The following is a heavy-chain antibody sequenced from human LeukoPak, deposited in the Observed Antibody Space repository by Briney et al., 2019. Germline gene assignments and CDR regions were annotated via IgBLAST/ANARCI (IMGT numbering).Heavy chain of an antibody. J-gene: IGHJ3*02. D-gene: IGHD3-10*01. CDR2: ISHSGST. CDR1: GGSLIDYY. V-gene: IGHV4-34*01. CDR3: ARLRGFGEFYDPFDI. Sequence: SEILSLTCAVSGGSLIDYYWSWIRQPPGKGLEWIGEISHSGSTRYSPSLKSRVTVSVDTSNNQFFLNLTSVTAADTAVYYCARLRGFGEFYDPFDIWGQGTMVTVSS.